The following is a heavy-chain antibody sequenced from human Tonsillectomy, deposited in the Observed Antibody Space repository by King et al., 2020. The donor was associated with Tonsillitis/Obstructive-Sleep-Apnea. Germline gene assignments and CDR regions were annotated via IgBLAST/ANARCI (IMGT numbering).Heavy chain of an antibody. CDR1: GFTFSSYW. Sequence: VQLVESGGGLVQPGGSLRLSCAASGFTFSSYWTHWVRQAPGKGLVWVSRINSDGSSTSYADSVKGRFTISRDNAKNTLYLQMNSLRAEDTAVYYCARGGGYLAPFDYWGQGTLVTVSS. V-gene: IGHV3-74*01. CDR2: INSDGSST. D-gene: IGHD3-22*01. J-gene: IGHJ4*02. CDR3: ARGGGYLAPFDY.